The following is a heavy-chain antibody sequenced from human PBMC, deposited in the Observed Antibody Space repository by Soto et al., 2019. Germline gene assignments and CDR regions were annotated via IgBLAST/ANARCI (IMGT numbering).Heavy chain of an antibody. J-gene: IGHJ6*02. CDR2: MNPNSGNT. CDR3: ARGLSTLSIFGVVTTYYYYYGMDV. Sequence: ASVKVSCKASGYTFTSYDINWVRQATGQGLEWMGWMNPNSGNTGYAQKFQGRVTMTRSTSISTAYMELSSLRSEDTAVYYCARGLSTLSIFGVVTTYYYYYGMDVWGQGTTVTVSS. V-gene: IGHV1-8*01. D-gene: IGHD3-3*01. CDR1: GYTFTSYD.